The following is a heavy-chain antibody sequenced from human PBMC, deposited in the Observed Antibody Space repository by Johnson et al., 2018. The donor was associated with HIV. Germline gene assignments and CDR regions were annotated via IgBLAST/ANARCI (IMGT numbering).Heavy chain of an antibody. V-gene: IGHV3-66*01. CDR2: IYSAGNT. Sequence: VQLVESGGGLVQPGGSLRLSCAASGFTVSSDYMSWVRQAPWKGLEWVSLIYSAGNTFYTDSVKGRFTISRDNSKNTVYLQMSSLRAEDTAVYYCANLQSSDFPYAFDVWGQGTMVTVSS. D-gene: IGHD4-11*01. CDR1: GFTVSSDY. CDR3: ANLQSSDFPYAFDV. J-gene: IGHJ3*01.